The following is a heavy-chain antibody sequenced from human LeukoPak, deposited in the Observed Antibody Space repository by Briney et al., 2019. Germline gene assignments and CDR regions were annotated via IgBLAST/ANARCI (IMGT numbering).Heavy chain of an antibody. J-gene: IGHJ4*02. V-gene: IGHV3-74*01. D-gene: IGHD2-8*02. CDR2: INTDGSST. CDR3: TRQNCTGGSCSYVDC. CDR1: GFTFSDYW. Sequence: GGSLRLSCAASGFTFSDYWMHWVRQAPGKGLVWVSRINTDGSSTSYADSVKGRFTISRDDSKNTAYLQMNSLKMEDTAVYYCTRQNCTGGSCSYVDCWGQGTLVTVSS.